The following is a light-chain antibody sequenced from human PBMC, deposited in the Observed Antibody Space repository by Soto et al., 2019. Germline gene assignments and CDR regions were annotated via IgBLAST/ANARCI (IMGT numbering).Light chain of an antibody. CDR2: GNN. J-gene: IGLJ2*01. Sequence: QSVLTQPPSVSGAPGQRVTISCTGSSSNIGAGYDVHWYQQLPGTAPKLLISGNNNRPSGVPDRFSCSKSGTSASLAITGLQAEDEADYYCQSYDSSVSKVVFGGGTKVTVL. V-gene: IGLV1-40*01. CDR1: SSNIGAGYD. CDR3: QSYDSSVSKVV.